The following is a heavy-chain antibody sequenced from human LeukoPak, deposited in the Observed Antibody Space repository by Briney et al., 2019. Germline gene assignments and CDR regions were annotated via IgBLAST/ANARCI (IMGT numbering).Heavy chain of an antibody. Sequence: PGRSLRLSCAASGFTFSSYAMHWVRQAPGKGLEWVAVISYDGSNKYYADSVKGRFTISRGNSKNTLYLQMNSLRAEDTAVYYCARAGRDSSGYYLIHYFDYWGQGTLVTVSS. CDR2: ISYDGSNK. CDR3: ARAGRDSSGYYLIHYFDY. J-gene: IGHJ4*02. V-gene: IGHV3-30-3*01. D-gene: IGHD3-22*01. CDR1: GFTFSSYA.